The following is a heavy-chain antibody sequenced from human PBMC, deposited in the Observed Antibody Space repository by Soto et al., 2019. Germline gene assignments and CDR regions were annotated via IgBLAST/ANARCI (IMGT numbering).Heavy chain of an antibody. D-gene: IGHD3-16*02. J-gene: IGHJ4*02. V-gene: IGHV3-9*01. CDR1: GFTFDDYA. CDR3: AKEWGATVN. CDR2: ISWNSGSI. Sequence: EVQLVESGGGLVQPGRSLRLSCAASGFTFDDYAMHWVRQAPGKGLEWVSGISWNSGSIGYADSVKGRFTISRDNAKNSLYLQMNSLRAEDTALYYCAKEWGATVNWGQGTLVTVSS.